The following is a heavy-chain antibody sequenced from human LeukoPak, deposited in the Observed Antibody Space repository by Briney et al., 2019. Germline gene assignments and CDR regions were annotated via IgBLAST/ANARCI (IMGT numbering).Heavy chain of an antibody. CDR1: GFTLGNYV. Sequence: GRSLSLSCAASGFTLGNYVMHWVRQAPGKGLEWVAVISEDGSYGYTADSVKGRFTISRDNSKNTLYLQMNSLRAEDTAVYYCARKGGGSGSYDYFDFWGQGSLVTVSS. J-gene: IGHJ4*02. V-gene: IGHV3-30*04. CDR3: ARKGGGSGSYDYFDF. CDR2: ISEDGSYG. D-gene: IGHD6-19*01.